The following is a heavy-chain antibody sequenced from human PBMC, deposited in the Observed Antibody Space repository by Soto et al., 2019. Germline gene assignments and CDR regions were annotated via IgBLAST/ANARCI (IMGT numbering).Heavy chain of an antibody. CDR3: AHRGSSGWYGGLFDY. CDR2: IYWDDDK. D-gene: IGHD6-19*01. Sequence: QITLKESGPTLVKPTQTLTLTCTFSGFSLSTSGVGVGWIRQPPGKALEWLALIYWDDDKRYSPSLKSRLTITKDTSKNQVVLTMTNMDPVDTATYYCAHRGSSGWYGGLFDYWGQGTLVTVSS. V-gene: IGHV2-5*02. CDR1: GFSLSTSGVG. J-gene: IGHJ4*02.